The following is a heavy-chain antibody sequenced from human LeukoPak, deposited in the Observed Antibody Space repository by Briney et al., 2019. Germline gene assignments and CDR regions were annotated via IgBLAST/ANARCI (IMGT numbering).Heavy chain of an antibody. Sequence: SETLSLTCAVSGGSISSGGYSWSWIRQPPGKGLEWIGYIYHSGSTYYNPSLKSRVTISVDRSKNQFSLKLSSVTAADTAVYYCASRISGYDSSGYRDAFDIWGQGTMVTVSS. CDR1: GGSISSGGYS. J-gene: IGHJ3*02. CDR3: ASRISGYDSSGYRDAFDI. D-gene: IGHD3-22*01. CDR2: IYHSGST. V-gene: IGHV4-30-2*01.